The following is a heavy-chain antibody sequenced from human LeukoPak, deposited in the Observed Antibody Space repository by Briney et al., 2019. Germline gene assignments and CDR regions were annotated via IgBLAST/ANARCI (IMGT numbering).Heavy chain of an antibody. CDR3: AKDPRVYYFDY. J-gene: IGHJ4*02. Sequence: PGGSLRLSCAVSGITLSNYGMSWVRQAPGKGLEWVAGISGSGGSTYYADSVKGRFTNSRDNSKNTLYLQMNSLRAEDTAVYYCAKDPRVYYFDYWGQGTLVTVSS. V-gene: IGHV3-23*01. CDR1: GITLSNYG. D-gene: IGHD6-13*01. CDR2: ISGSGGST.